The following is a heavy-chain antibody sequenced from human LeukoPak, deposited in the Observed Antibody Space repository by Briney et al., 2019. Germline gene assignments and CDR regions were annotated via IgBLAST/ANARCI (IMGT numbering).Heavy chain of an antibody. J-gene: IGHJ4*02. CDR3: ARVWTYGSGSFDY. V-gene: IGHV1-3*01. CDR1: GYTFTSYA. Sequence: ASVKVSCKASGYTFTSYAMHWVRQAPGQRLEWMGWINAGNGNTKYSQEFQGRVTMTTDTSTSTAYMELRSLRSDDTAVYYCARVWTYGSGSFDYWGQGTLVTVSS. D-gene: IGHD3-10*01. CDR2: INAGNGNT.